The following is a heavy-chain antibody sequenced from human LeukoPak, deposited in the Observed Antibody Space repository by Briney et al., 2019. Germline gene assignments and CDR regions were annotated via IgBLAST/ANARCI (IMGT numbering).Heavy chain of an antibody. CDR2: INWNGGST. V-gene: IGHV3-20*04. J-gene: IGHJ4*02. Sequence: PGGSLRLSCAASGFTFDDYGMSWVRQAPGKGLEWVSGINWNGGSTGYADSVKGRFTISRDNAKNSLYLQMNSLRAEDTAVYYCARGLSSGYYRNDRWYWGQGTLVTVSS. D-gene: IGHD3-22*01. CDR3: ARGLSSGYYRNDRWY. CDR1: GFTFDDYG.